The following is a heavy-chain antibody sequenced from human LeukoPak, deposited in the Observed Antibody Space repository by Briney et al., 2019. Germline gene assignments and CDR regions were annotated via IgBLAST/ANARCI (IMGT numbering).Heavy chain of an antibody. J-gene: IGHJ4*02. V-gene: IGHV3-7*03. CDR3: VRGPHIAATSY. D-gene: IGHD6-25*01. CDR1: GFSFNNYR. CDR2: IKQDGSEK. Sequence: PGGSLRLSCVASGFSFNNYRMTWVRQAPGKGLEWVANIKQDGSEKQYVDPVKGRFAISRDNAKKSLYLQINTLRAEDTAVYYCVRGPHIAATSYWGQGTLATVSS.